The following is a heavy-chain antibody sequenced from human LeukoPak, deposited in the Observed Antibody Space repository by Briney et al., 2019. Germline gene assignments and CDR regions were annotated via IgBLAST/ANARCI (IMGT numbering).Heavy chain of an antibody. J-gene: IGHJ4*02. Sequence: PGGSLRLSCVASGFTFSSYWMAWVRQAPGRGLEWVAHIKRDGSEKNYVGPVKGRFTISRDNAKNSVYLQMNSLRAEDTAVYYCARDDYLGYWGQGTLVTVSS. CDR1: GFTFSSYW. CDR3: ARDDYLGY. CDR2: IKRDGSEK. V-gene: IGHV3-7*05. D-gene: IGHD3-16*01.